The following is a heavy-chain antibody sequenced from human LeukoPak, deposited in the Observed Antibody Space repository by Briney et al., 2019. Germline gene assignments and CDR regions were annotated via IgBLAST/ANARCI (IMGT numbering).Heavy chain of an antibody. CDR3: AKGSTKTGDYEDLRHFDY. V-gene: IGHV3-9*01. CDR1: GFTFDDYA. CDR2: ISWNSGSI. Sequence: GGSLRLSCAASGFTFDDYAMHWVRQAPGKGLEWVSGISWNSGSIGYADSVKGRFTISRDNAKNSLYLQMNSLRAEDTALYYCAKGSTKTGDYEDLRHFDYWGQGTLVTVSS. D-gene: IGHD7-27*01. J-gene: IGHJ4*02.